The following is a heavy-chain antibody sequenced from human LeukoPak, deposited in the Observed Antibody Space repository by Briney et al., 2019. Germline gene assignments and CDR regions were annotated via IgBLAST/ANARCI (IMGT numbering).Heavy chain of an antibody. D-gene: IGHD4-17*01. Sequence: GGSLRLSCAASGFRFSTFWMSWVRQAPGKGLDWVANINQNGGVKHYVDSVKGRFTISRDNAKNSLYLQMNSLRAEDTAVYYCARGGYGEPPWGQGTLVTVSS. V-gene: IGHV3-7*01. CDR1: GFRFSTFW. CDR3: ARGGYGEPP. J-gene: IGHJ5*02. CDR2: INQNGGVK.